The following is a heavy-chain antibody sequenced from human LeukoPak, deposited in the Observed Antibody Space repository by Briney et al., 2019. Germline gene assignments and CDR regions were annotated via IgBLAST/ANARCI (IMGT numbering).Heavy chain of an antibody. D-gene: IGHD3-22*01. CDR2: INPNSGGT. J-gene: IGHJ4*02. Sequence: GASVKVSCKASGYTFTGYYMHWVRQAPGQGLEWMGWINPNSGGTNYAQKFQGRVTMTRDTSISTVYMELSSLRSEDTAVYYCARDSTMIYLAFDYWGQGTLVTVSS. V-gene: IGHV1-2*02. CDR1: GYTFTGYY. CDR3: ARDSTMIYLAFDY.